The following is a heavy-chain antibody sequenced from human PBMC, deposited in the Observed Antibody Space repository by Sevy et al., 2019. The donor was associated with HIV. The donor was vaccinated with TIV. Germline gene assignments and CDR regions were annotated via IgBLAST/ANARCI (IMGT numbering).Heavy chain of an antibody. CDR3: AASNIAPADPYYYYYGMDV. J-gene: IGHJ6*02. CDR2: IVVGSGNT. CDR1: GFTFTSSA. V-gene: IGHV1-58*01. Sequence: ASVKVSCKASGFTFTSSAVQWVRQARGQRLEWIGWIVVGSGNTNYAQKFQERVTITRDMSTSTAYMELSSLRSEDTAVYYCAASNIAPADPYYYYYGMDVWGQGTTVTVSS. D-gene: IGHD6-13*01.